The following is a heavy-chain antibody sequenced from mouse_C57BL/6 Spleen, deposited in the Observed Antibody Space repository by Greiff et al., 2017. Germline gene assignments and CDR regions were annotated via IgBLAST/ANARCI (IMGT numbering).Heavy chain of an antibody. CDR2: ISYDGSN. CDR1: GYSITSGYY. J-gene: IGHJ2*01. CDR3: ARDYGSPFDY. Sequence: DVQLVESGPGLVKPSQSLSLTCSVTGYSITSGYYWNWIRQFPGNKLEWMGYISYDGSNNYNPSLNNRISITRDTSKNQFFLKLNSVTTEDTATYYCARDYGSPFDYWGQGTTLTVSS. D-gene: IGHD1-1*01. V-gene: IGHV3-6*01.